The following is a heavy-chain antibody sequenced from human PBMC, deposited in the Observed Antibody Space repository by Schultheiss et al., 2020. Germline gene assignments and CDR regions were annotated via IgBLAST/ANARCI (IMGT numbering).Heavy chain of an antibody. D-gene: IGHD1-26*01. Sequence: GGSLRLSCQGSGYSFTNYWIGWARQLPGRGLEWMGLIYPEDSDTTYSPSFQGQVTISVDMSINTAYLQWSSLKASDTAMYYCAREGESGSYVVDYWGQGTLVTVAS. V-gene: IGHV5-51*01. CDR1: GYSFTNYW. CDR2: IYPEDSDT. CDR3: AREGESGSYVVDY. J-gene: IGHJ4*02.